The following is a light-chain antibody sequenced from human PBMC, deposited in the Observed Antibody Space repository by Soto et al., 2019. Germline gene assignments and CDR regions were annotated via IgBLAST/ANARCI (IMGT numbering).Light chain of an antibody. CDR1: QSIKNK. CDR3: QPYNTWPRVS. V-gene: IGKV3-15*01. CDR2: GAS. J-gene: IGKJ5*01. Sequence: SLASPSVSPRERVTLSCRASQSIKNKVAWYQQKPGQAPRLLISGASTRATGIPAMFSGSGSGTEFTLTISSLQSEDLALYYCQPYNTWPRVSSGQR.